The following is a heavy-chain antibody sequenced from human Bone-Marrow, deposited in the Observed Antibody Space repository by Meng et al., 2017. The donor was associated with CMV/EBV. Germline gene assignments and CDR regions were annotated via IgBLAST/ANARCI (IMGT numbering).Heavy chain of an antibody. CDR2: IYYSGSA. CDR1: GDSISSGDHY. D-gene: IGHD2-21*01. J-gene: IGHJ4*02. V-gene: IGHV4-30-4*08. Sequence: SETLSLTCTVSGDSISSGDHYWSWIRQPPGKGLEWIGYIYYSGSAYYNPSLKSRVTISVDTSKNQFSLKLTSVTDADTAVYYCARADTASVRVYFDYWGQGTLVTVSS. CDR3: ARADTASVRVYFDY.